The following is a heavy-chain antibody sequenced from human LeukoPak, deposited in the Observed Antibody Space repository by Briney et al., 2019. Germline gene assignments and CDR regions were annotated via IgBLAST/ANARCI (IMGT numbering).Heavy chain of an antibody. CDR2: IYYSGST. V-gene: IGHV4-59*01. CDR3: ARVDTAMDYYYYGMDV. Sequence: TSETLSLTCTVSGGSISSYYWSWIRQPPGKGLEWIGYIYYSGSTNYSPSLKSRVTISVDTSKNQFSLKLSSVTAADTAVYYCARVDTAMDYYYYGMDVWGQGTTVTVSS. J-gene: IGHJ6*02. CDR1: GGSISSYY. D-gene: IGHD5-18*01.